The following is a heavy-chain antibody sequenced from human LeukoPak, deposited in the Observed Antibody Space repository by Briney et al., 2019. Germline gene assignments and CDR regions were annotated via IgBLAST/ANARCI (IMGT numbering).Heavy chain of an antibody. J-gene: IGHJ4*02. V-gene: IGHV3-30*18. CDR2: ISYDGSNK. Sequence: GGSLRLSCAASGFTFSNYGMHWVRQAPGKGLEWVAVISYDGSNKYYADSVKGRFTISRDNSKNPLYLQMNSLRAEDTAVYYCAKPWFRSWQQLFDYWGQGTLVTVSS. CDR3: AKPWFRSWQQLFDY. CDR1: GFTFSNYG. D-gene: IGHD6-13*01.